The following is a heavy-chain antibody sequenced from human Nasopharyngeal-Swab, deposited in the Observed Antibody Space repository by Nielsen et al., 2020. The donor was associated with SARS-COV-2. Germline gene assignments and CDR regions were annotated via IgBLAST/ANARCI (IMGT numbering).Heavy chain of an antibody. CDR2: IYYSGNT. D-gene: IGHD3-22*01. CDR1: GGSISSGAYQ. J-gene: IGHJ4*02. Sequence: SETLSLTCTVSGGSISSGAYQWSWIRQLPGKGLEWIGYIYYSGNTYYNPSLKSRLTISVATSKNQFSLKLTSVTAADTAVYYCASLDSSGYMNIDCWGQGTLVAVSS. V-gene: IGHV4-31*03. CDR3: ASLDSSGYMNIDC.